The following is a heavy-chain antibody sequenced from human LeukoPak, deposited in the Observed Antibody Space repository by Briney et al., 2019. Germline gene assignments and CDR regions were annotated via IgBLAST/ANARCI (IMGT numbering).Heavy chain of an antibody. CDR3: ARLSPDYYGSGSYYNA. V-gene: IGHV4-59*08. J-gene: IGHJ5*02. CDR1: GGSISSYY. Sequence: KPSETLSLTCTVSGGSISSYYWRWIRQPPGKGLEWIGYIYYSGSTNYNPSLKSRVTISVDTSKNQFSLKLSSVTAADTAVYYCARLSPDYYGSGSYYNAWGQGTLVTVSS. CDR2: IYYSGST. D-gene: IGHD3-10*01.